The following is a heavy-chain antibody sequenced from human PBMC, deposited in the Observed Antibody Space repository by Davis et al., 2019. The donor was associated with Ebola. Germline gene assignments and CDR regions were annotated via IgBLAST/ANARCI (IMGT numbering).Heavy chain of an antibody. CDR3: ARDLLWLFYYYGMDV. V-gene: IGHV3-11*01. D-gene: IGHD5-18*01. J-gene: IGHJ6*04. Sequence: PGGSLRLSCAASGFTFSDYYMSWIRQAPGKGLEWVAYINRSGSTRYYADSVKGRFTISRDNAKNSLFLQMNSLRAEDTAVYYCARDLLWLFYYYGMDVWGKGTTVTVSS. CDR1: GFTFSDYY. CDR2: INRSGSTR.